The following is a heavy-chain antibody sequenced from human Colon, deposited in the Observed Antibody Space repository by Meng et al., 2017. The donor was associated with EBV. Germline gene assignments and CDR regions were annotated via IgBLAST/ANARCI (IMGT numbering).Heavy chain of an antibody. CDR1: GFTFTNAW. D-gene: IGHD1-26*01. Sequence: EVQLLESGGGLVKPGESLRLSCTASGFTFTNAWMNWVRQAPGKGLEWVGRIRSQIDGRTTDYTAPVKGRFTISRDDSKTTLYLQMNRLKIEDSAVYYCTTDEGGSRFWGQGTLVTVSS. V-gene: IGHV3-15*01. CDR3: TTDEGGSRF. J-gene: IGHJ4*02. CDR2: IRSQIDGRTT.